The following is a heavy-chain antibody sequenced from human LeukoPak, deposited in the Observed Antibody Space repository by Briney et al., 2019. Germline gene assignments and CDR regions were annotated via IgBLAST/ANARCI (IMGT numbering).Heavy chain of an antibody. V-gene: IGHV3-9*01. CDR2: ISWNSGSI. CDR1: GFTFDDYA. D-gene: IGHD6-19*01. Sequence: PGGSLRLSCAASGFTFDDYAMHWVRQAPGKGLEWVSGISWNSGSIGYADSVKGRFTISRDNAKNSLYLQMNSLRAEDTALYYCAEDLGSGRNYYYYGMDVWGQGTTVTVSS. CDR3: AEDLGSGRNYYYYGMDV. J-gene: IGHJ6*02.